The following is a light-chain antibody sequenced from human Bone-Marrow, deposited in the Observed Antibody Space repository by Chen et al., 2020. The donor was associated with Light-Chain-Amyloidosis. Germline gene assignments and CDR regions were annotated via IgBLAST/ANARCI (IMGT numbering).Light chain of an antibody. Sequence: SYVLTQPSSWSGAPGQTATIACGGNNIGSTSVNWYQQTPGQAPLLVVYDDSDRPSGIHERLSGSNSGNTATLTISRVEAGDEADYYCQVWDRSSDRPGFGGGTKLTVI. V-gene: IGLV3-21*02. CDR3: QVWDRSSDRPG. J-gene: IGLJ3*02. CDR1: NIGSTS. CDR2: DDS.